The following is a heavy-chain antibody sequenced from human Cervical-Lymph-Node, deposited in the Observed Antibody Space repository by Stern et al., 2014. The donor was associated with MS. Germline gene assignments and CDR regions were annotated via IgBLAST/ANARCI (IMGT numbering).Heavy chain of an antibody. Sequence: VQLVRSGAEVRKPGSSVKVSCKVSGGTLSSNTIVWVRQAPGQGLQWMGGIIAIIGTTDYAQKFHDRVTITADESTNTVYMEVTSLTSEDTAVYYCARVIGDGYDSLDDWGQGTLVTVSS. CDR2: IIAIIGTT. D-gene: IGHD5-24*01. J-gene: IGHJ4*02. CDR1: GGTLSSNT. V-gene: IGHV1-69*01. CDR3: ARVIGDGYDSLDD.